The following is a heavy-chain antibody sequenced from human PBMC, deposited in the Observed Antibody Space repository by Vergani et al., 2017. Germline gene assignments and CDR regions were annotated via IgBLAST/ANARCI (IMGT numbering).Heavy chain of an antibody. D-gene: IGHD2-15*01. CDR1: GDSVISTDYH. CDR3: ASKRGACRAAYCHSYDF. V-gene: IGHV4-39*01. J-gene: IGHJ4*02. Sequence: QVQLQESGPGLVKPSKTLSLNCTVSGDSVISTDYHWGWIRQPPGKGLEWIGSMDYSGSTSYNPSLESRISISFETPKNQFSLRLTSVTAADTAVYYCASKRGACRAAYCHSYDFWGPGTLVGVSS. CDR2: MDYSGST.